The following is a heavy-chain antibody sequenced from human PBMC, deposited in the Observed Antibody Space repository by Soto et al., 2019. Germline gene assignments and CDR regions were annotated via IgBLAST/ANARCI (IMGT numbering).Heavy chain of an antibody. CDR1: GGSISSSSYY. CDR2: IYYSGST. D-gene: IGHD2-2*01. V-gene: IGHV4-39*01. CDR3: ARRRRQLRNYYYYYGMDV. J-gene: IGHJ6*02. Sequence: PSETLSLTCTVSGGSISSSSYYWGWIRQPPGKGLEWIGSIYYSGSTYYNPSLKSRVTISVDTSKNQFSRKLSSVTAADTAVYYCARRRRQLRNYYYYYGMDVWGQGTTVTVS.